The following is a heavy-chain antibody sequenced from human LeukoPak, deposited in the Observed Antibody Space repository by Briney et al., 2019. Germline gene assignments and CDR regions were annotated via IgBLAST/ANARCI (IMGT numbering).Heavy chain of an antibody. J-gene: IGHJ6*03. D-gene: IGHD4-17*01. CDR1: GGSIGSYY. CDR2: IYTSGST. CDR3: ARGSHYGDYALGYYYYYMDV. Sequence: SETLSLTCTVSGGSIGSYYWSWIRQPAGKGLEWIGRIYTSGSTNYNPSLKSRVTMSVDTSKNQFSLKLSSVTAADTGVYYCARGSHYGDYALGYYYYYMDVWGKGTTVTVSS. V-gene: IGHV4-4*07.